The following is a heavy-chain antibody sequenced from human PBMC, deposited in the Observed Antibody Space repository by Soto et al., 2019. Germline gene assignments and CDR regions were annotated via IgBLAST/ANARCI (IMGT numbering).Heavy chain of an antibody. J-gene: IGHJ4*02. V-gene: IGHV3-23*01. Sequence: GGSLRLSCAASGFTFSSYAMSWVRQAPGKGLEWVSAISGSGGSTYYADSVKGRFTISRDNSKNTLYLQMNSLRAEDTAVYYCAKGLIAVAGTEGYYFDYWGQGTLVTVSS. CDR3: AKGLIAVAGTEGYYFDY. D-gene: IGHD6-19*01. CDR2: ISGSGGST. CDR1: GFTFSSYA.